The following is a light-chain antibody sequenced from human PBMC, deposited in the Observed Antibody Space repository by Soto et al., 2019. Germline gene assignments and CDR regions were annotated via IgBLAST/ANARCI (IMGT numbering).Light chain of an antibody. J-gene: IGLJ1*01. Sequence: QSASVSGSPGQSITISCTGSGSDVGGYNYVSWYQHHPGKAPKLMIYEVSNRPSGDSDRFSGSKSGNTASLTISGLQPEDEADYYCSSYTSSNSYVFGTGTKVTVL. CDR1: GSDVGGYNY. CDR3: SSYTSSNSYV. CDR2: EVS. V-gene: IGLV2-14*01.